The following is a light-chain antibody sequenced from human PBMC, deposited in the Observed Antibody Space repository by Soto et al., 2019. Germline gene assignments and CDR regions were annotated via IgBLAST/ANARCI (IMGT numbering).Light chain of an antibody. CDR3: HQHGVSPFT. V-gene: IGKV1-33*01. CDR1: EDISVY. J-gene: IGKJ3*01. CDR2: DAS. Sequence: DIQMTQSPSSLSASVGDRVTITCQASEDISVYLNWYQHKPGKAPKLLIYDASNLDTGVPSRFSGGGSGTDFTFTISSLQPEDYAIYYCHQHGVSPFTFGPGTKVDL.